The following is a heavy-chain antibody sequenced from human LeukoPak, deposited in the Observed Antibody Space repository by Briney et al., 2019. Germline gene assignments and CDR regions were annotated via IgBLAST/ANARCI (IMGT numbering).Heavy chain of an antibody. J-gene: IGHJ4*02. Sequence: SVKVSCKASGGTFSSYAISWVRQAPGQGLEWMGRIIPILGIANYAQKFQGRVTITADKSTSTAYTELSSLRSEDTAVYYCAKGQLLFWDYWGQGTLVTVSS. CDR1: GGTFSSYA. CDR3: AKGQLLFWDY. D-gene: IGHD2-2*01. CDR2: IIPILGIA. V-gene: IGHV1-69*04.